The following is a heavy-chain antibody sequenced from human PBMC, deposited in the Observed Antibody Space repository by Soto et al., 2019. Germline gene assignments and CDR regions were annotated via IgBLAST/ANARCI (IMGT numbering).Heavy chain of an antibody. CDR1: GFTFTSSA. CDR2: IVVGSGNT. D-gene: IGHD2-21*02. J-gene: IGHJ4*02. CDR3: AADLSCGGDCYSGDY. V-gene: IGHV1-58*01. Sequence: SVKVSCKASGFTFTSSAVQWVRQARGQRLEWIGWIVVGSGNTNYAQKFQERVTITRDMSTSTAYMELSSLRSEDMAVYYCAADLSCGGDCYSGDYWGQGTLVTVSS.